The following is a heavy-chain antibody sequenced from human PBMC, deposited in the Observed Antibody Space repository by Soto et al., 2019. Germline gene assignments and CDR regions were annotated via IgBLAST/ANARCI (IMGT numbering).Heavy chain of an antibody. D-gene: IGHD6-6*01. J-gene: IGHJ5*02. CDR2: IIPIFGTA. V-gene: IGHV1-69*01. CDR1: GGTFSSYA. CDR3: AWWGGYSGSSPPNWFDP. Sequence: QVQLVQSGAEVKKPGSSVKVSCKASGGTFSSYAISWVRQAPGQGLEWMGGIIPIFGTANYAQKFQGRVTITADESRSTAYMELSSLRSEDTAVYYCAWWGGYSGSSPPNWFDPWGQGTLVTVTS.